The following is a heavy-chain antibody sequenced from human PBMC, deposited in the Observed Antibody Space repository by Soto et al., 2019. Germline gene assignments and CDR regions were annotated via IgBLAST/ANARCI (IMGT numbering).Heavy chain of an antibody. Sequence: PGGSLRLSCTASGFTFGDYAMSWFRQAPGKGLEWVGFIRSKAYGGTTEYAASVKGSFTISRDDSKSIAYLQMNSLKTEDTAVYYCTRDYDFWSGYYPDYYYYGMDVWGQGTTVTVSS. CDR2: IRSKAYGGTT. CDR3: TRDYDFWSGYYPDYYYYGMDV. V-gene: IGHV3-49*03. D-gene: IGHD3-3*01. CDR1: GFTFGDYA. J-gene: IGHJ6*02.